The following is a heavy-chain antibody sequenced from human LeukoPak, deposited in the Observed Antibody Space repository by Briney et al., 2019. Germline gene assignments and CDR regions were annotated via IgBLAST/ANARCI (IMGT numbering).Heavy chain of an antibody. CDR3: AREERGSSWYWYYFDY. CDR1: GFTLSSYW. J-gene: IGHJ4*02. CDR2: IKQDRSEK. V-gene: IGHV3-7*01. Sequence: GGSLRLSCAASGFTLSSYWMSWVRQAPGKGLEWVANIKQDRSEKYYVDSVKGRFTISRDNAKNSLYLQMNSLRAEDTAVYYCAREERGSSWYWYYFDYWGQGTLVTVSS. D-gene: IGHD6-13*01.